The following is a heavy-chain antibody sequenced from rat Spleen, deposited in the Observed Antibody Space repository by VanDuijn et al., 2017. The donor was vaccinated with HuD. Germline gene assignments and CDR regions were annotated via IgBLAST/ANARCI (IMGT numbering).Heavy chain of an antibody. CDR2: ISPSGGTT. J-gene: IGHJ2*01. V-gene: IGHV5-25*01. D-gene: IGHD4-3*01. CDR1: GFTFSDYD. CDR3: ATGVY. Sequence: EVQLVESGGGLVQSGRSLTLSCAASGFTFSDYDMAWVRQAPTKGLEWVASISPSGGTTYYRDSVKGRFTVSRDDAKSTLYLQMDSLGSEDTATYYCATGVYWGQGVMVTVSS.